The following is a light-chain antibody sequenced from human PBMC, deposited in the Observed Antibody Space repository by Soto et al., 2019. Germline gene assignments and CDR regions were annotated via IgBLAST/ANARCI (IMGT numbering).Light chain of an antibody. Sequence: QSALTQPASVSASPGQSITISCTGASSDVGGYNYVSWYQQHPGKAPKLMIYDVSNRLSGVSNRFSGSKSGNTASLTISGLQAEDEADYYCSSYTSSSTLVVFGGGTKLTVL. J-gene: IGLJ3*02. CDR1: SSDVGGYNY. V-gene: IGLV2-14*03. CDR3: SSYTSSSTLVV. CDR2: DVS.